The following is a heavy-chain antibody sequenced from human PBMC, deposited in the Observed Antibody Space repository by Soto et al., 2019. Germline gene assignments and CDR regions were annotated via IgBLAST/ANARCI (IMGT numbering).Heavy chain of an antibody. CDR1: GFVFSGSA. CDR2: IRNTVNNYAT. J-gene: IGHJ4*02. Sequence: GGSLRLSCAASGFVFSGSAIHWVRQSSGKGLEWVGLIRNTVNNYATSYAPSVQGRFTISRDDSQNVAYLQMSTLKSADTATYFCARLRCVGGACLFDSWGQGTVVTVSS. CDR3: ARLRCVGGACLFDS. V-gene: IGHV3-73*01. D-gene: IGHD2-21*02.